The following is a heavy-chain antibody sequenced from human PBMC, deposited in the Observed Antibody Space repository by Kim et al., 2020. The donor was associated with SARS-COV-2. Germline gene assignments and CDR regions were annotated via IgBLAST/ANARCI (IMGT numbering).Heavy chain of an antibody. V-gene: IGHV3-11*03. J-gene: IGHJ6*02. D-gene: IGHD3-3*01. CDR3: ARCASYDFWSGYYVGGMDV. Sequence: GRFTISRDNAKNSLYLQMKSLRAEDTAVYYCARCASYDFWSGYYVGGMDVWGQGTTVTVSS.